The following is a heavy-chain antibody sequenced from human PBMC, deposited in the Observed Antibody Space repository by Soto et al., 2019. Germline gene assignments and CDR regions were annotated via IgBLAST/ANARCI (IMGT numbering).Heavy chain of an antibody. J-gene: IGHJ4*02. CDR1: GFTFSTYG. Sequence: PGGSLRLSCAASGFTFSTYGMSWVRQAPGEGLEWVSTISGSGATTYYADSVKGRFTISRDNSKNTVYLQMNSLRAEDTAVYYCAKDLGNSLDYFDSWGQGTLVTVSS. V-gene: IGHV3-23*01. CDR2: ISGSGATT. CDR3: AKDLGNSLDYFDS. D-gene: IGHD1-1*01.